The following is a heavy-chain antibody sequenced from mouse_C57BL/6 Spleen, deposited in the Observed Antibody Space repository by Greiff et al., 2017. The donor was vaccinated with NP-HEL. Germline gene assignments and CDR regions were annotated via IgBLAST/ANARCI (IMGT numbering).Heavy chain of an antibody. Sequence: VQLQQSGPELVKPGASVKIPCKASGYTFTDYNMDWVKQSHGKSLEWIGDINPNNGGTIYNQKFKGKATLTVDKSSSTAYMELRSLTSEDTAVYYCARRDYDYDEGYAMDYWGQGTSVTVSS. D-gene: IGHD2-4*01. CDR1: GYTFTDYN. V-gene: IGHV1-18*01. CDR3: ARRDYDYDEGYAMDY. J-gene: IGHJ4*01. CDR2: INPNNGGT.